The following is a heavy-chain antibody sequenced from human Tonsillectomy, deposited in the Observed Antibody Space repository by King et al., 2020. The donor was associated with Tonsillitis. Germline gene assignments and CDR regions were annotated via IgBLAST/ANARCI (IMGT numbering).Heavy chain of an antibody. CDR1: GFTFSSYS. V-gene: IGHV3-21*01. D-gene: IGHD6-19*01. CDR2: ISSSSRYI. Sequence: EVQLVESGGGLVKPGGSLRLSCAASGFTFSSYSMNWVRQAPGKGLEWVSSISSSSRYIYYADSVKGRFTISSDNAKYLLYLQMNSLRAEDTAVYYCARGVAGYGSSGWGTSNIREKLFDYWGQGTLVTVSS. CDR3: ARGVAGYGSSGWGTSNIREKLFDY. J-gene: IGHJ4*02.